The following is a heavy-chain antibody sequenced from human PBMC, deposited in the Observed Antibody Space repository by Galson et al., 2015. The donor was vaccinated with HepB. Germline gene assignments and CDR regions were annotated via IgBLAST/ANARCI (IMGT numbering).Heavy chain of an antibody. V-gene: IGHV1-8*01. J-gene: IGHJ4*02. D-gene: IGHD6-13*01. CDR3: ARVLRDYSSSWLPEYFDY. CDR2: VNPNSGNT. CDR1: GYTFTSYD. Sequence: SVKVSCKASGYTFTSYDINWVRQATGQGLEWMGSVNPNSGNTGYAQKFQGRVTMTRNTSISTAYMELSSLRSEDTAVYYCARVLRDYSSSWLPEYFDYWGQGTLVTVSS.